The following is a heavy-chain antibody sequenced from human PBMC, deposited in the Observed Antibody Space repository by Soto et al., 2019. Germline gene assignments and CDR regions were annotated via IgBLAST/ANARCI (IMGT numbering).Heavy chain of an antibody. V-gene: IGHV1-69*13. Sequence: ASVKVSCKASGGTFSSYAISWVRQAPGQGLEWMGGIIPIFGTANYAQKFQGRVTITADESTSTAYMELSSLRSEDTAVYYCARDAGEYSSGWYWDYWGQGTLVTVSS. D-gene: IGHD6-19*01. CDR2: IIPIFGTA. J-gene: IGHJ4*02. CDR3: ARDAGEYSSGWYWDY. CDR1: GGTFSSYA.